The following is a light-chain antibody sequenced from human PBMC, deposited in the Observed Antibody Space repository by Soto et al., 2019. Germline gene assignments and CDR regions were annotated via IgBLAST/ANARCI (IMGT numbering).Light chain of an antibody. Sequence: QSVLTQPASVSGSPGQSITISCTGTSSDVGGYNFVSWYQQHPGKAPTVMIYEVTNRPSGVSNRFSGSKSGNTASLTISGLQAEDEADYYCSSYTSSGTLYVFGTGTKLTVL. V-gene: IGLV2-14*01. CDR3: SSYTSSGTLYV. CDR2: EVT. J-gene: IGLJ1*01. CDR1: SSDVGGYNF.